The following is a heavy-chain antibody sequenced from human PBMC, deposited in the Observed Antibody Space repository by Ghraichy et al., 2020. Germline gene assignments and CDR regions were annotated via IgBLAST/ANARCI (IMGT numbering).Heavy chain of an antibody. CDR2: ISGSGGST. Sequence: GGSLRLSCAASGFTFSSYAMSWVRQAPGKGLEWVSAISGSGGSTYYADSVKGRFTISRDNSKNTLYLQMNSLRAEDTAVYYCAKDLTVVVVAATPTGVDYWGQGTLVTVSS. CDR1: GFTFSSYA. V-gene: IGHV3-23*01. D-gene: IGHD2-15*01. CDR3: AKDLTVVVVAATPTGVDY. J-gene: IGHJ4*02.